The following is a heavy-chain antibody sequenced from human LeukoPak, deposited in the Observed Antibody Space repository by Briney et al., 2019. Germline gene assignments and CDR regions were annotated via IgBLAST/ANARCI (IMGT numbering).Heavy chain of an antibody. Sequence: PGGSLRLSCAASGFTFSNYAMHWVRQAPGKGLEWVAVISYDGSNKYYADSVKGRFTISRDNSKNTLYLQMNSLRAEDTAVYYWARALVGYQLQVAESWGQGPLVTAS. V-gene: IGHV3-30-3*01. J-gene: IGHJ5*02. CDR3: ARALVGYQLQVAES. CDR1: GFTFSNYA. D-gene: IGHD2-2*01. CDR2: ISYDGSNK.